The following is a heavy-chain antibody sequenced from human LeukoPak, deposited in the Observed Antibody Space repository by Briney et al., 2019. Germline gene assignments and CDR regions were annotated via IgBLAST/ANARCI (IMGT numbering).Heavy chain of an antibody. CDR3: ASQLKPGIAYYKYYYMDV. V-gene: IGHV4-39*07. J-gene: IGHJ6*03. D-gene: IGHD7-27*01. CDR2: ICFTGRT. Sequence: PSETLSLTCIVSGVPISSTSYCWGWIRQPPGQGLEWIGSICFTGRTYSSSSLKSRPFISVDSSTNQLSLKLPSVTAADTAVYYCASQLKPGIAYYKYYYMDVWGKGTTVTVSS. CDR1: GVPISSTSYC.